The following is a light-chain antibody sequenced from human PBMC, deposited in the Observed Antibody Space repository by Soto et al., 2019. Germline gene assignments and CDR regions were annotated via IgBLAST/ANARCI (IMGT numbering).Light chain of an antibody. V-gene: IGLV1-40*01. CDR2: GNS. CDR1: SSNSGAGYD. CDR3: QSYDRSMSGFV. Sequence: QPVLTQPPSVSGATGQRVTISCTGSSSNSGAGYDVHWYQQLPGIGPKLLIYGNSNRPSGVPDRYSGSKSGPSDSLAITGLKAEDEADYYCQSYDRSMSGFVFGTGTKLTVL. J-gene: IGLJ1*01.